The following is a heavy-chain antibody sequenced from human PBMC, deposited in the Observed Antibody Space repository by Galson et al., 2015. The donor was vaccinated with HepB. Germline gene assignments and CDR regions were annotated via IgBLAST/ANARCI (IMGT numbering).Heavy chain of an antibody. CDR2: ISYDGSNK. V-gene: IGHV3-30*04. D-gene: IGHD6-13*01. Sequence: SLRLSCAASGFTFSSYAMHWVRQAPGKGLEWVAVISYDGSNKYYADSVKGRFTISRDNSKNTLYLQMNSLRAEDTAVYYCARDGDTGYSSSWYGYFDLWGRGTLVTVSS. CDR1: GFTFSSYA. CDR3: ARDGDTGYSSSWYGYFDL. J-gene: IGHJ2*01.